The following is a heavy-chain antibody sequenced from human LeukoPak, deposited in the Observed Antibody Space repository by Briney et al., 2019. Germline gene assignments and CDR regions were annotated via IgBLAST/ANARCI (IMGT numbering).Heavy chain of an antibody. Sequence: GGSLRLSCAASGFTFSNAWMSWVRQAPGKGLEWVGRIKSKTDGGTTDYAAPVKGRFTISRDSAKNSLYLQMNSLRAEDTALYYCAKDRSNGYLRYFDCWGQGTLVTVST. D-gene: IGHD5-24*01. CDR3: AKDRSNGYLRYFDC. J-gene: IGHJ4*02. CDR1: GFTFSNAW. CDR2: IKSKTDGGTT. V-gene: IGHV3-15*05.